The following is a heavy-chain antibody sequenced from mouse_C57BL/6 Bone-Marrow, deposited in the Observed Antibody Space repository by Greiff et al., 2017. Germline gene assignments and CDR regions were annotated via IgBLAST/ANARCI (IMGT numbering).Heavy chain of an antibody. D-gene: IGHD3-3*01. Sequence: VQLQQPGAELVKPGASVKLSCKASGYTFTSYWMQWVKQRPGQGLEWIGEIDPSDSYTNYNQKFKGKATLTVDTSSSTAYMQLSSLTSEDSAVYYCARGWGFAYWGQGTLVTVSA. CDR3: ARGWGFAY. CDR2: IDPSDSYT. V-gene: IGHV1-50*01. J-gene: IGHJ3*01. CDR1: GYTFTSYW.